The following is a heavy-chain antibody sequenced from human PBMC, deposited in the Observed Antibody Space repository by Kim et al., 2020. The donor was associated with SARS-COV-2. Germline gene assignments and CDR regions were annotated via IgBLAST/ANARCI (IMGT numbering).Heavy chain of an antibody. D-gene: IGHD6-13*01. J-gene: IGHJ3*01. CDR3: AKDRDRGSSCYPGFFDL. CDR2: IYSSGSST. CDR1: GFTFSSYA. Sequence: GGSLRLSCAASGFTFSSYAMSWVRQAPGKGLEWVSVIYSSGSSTYYADSVKGRFTISRDKYKNTLYLQMNSLRAEDTAVYYCAKDRDRGSSCYPGFFDLWGQGTLVTVSS. V-gene: IGHV3-23*03.